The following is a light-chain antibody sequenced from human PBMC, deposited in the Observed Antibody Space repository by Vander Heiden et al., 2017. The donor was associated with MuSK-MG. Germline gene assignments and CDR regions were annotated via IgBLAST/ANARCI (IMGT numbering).Light chain of an antibody. Sequence: DIQMTSSPSSRSPSVGDRVTIPARANGDISIYLPWYQQKPGKVPKLRIDPESILGVPARSRFSGSGIELAFTISIMRPQHEAVANYYKHNDNPPPRTFGQGTKVXIK. CDR2: PES. J-gene: IGKJ2*02. CDR3: HNDNPPPRT. CDR1: GDISIY. V-gene: IGKV1-27*01.